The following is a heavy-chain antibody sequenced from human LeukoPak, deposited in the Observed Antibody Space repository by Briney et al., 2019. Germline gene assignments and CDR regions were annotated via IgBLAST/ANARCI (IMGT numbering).Heavy chain of an antibody. J-gene: IGHJ5*01. V-gene: IGHV3-23*01. CDR2: ISGSGGST. CDR1: GFTFSSYA. CDR3: ARGFGYSSRQFES. Sequence: QAGGSLRLSCAASGFTFSSYAMSWVRQAPGKGLEWVSAISGSGGSTYYADSVKGRFTISRDNSKNTLYLQMNSLRAEDTAVYFCARGFGYSSRQFESWGQGTQVTVSS. D-gene: IGHD5-12*01.